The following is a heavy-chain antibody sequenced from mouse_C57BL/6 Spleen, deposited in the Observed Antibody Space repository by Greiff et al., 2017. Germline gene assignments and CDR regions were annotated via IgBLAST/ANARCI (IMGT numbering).Heavy chain of an antibody. CDR1: GYTFTSYW. V-gene: IGHV1-52*01. D-gene: IGHD1-1*01. CDR2: IDPSDSET. Sequence: QVQLQQPGAELVRPGSSVKLSCKASGYTFTSYWMHWVKQRPIQGLEWIGNIDPSDSETHYNQKFKDKATLTVDKSSSTAYMQLSSLTSEDSAVYYCAVGTTVVDYYDMDYWGQGTSVTVSS. J-gene: IGHJ4*01. CDR3: AVGTTVVDYYDMDY.